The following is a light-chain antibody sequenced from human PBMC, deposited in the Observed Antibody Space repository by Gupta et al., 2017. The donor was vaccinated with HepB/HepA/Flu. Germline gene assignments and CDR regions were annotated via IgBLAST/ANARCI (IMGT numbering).Light chain of an antibody. Sequence: SVLNQPPSASGTPGQRVTISCSGSSSNIGSNYVSWYQQLPGTAPKLLIYRNDQRPSGVPDRFSGSKSGTSASLAISGLRSEDEVDYYCAAWDGSLSTVLFDGGTKLTVL. CDR2: RND. CDR3: AAWDGSLSTVL. CDR1: SSNIGSNY. J-gene: IGLJ2*01. V-gene: IGLV1-47*01.